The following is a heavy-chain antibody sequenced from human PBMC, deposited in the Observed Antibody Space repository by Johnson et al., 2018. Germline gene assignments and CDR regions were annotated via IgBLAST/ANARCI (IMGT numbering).Heavy chain of an antibody. Sequence: VQLQQWGAGLLKPSETLSLTCAVYGGSFSGYYWSWIRQPPGKGLEWIGEINHSGSTNYNTSLKSRVTISVDTSKNQCSMKLSAVTAADTAVYYCARRQSYYYESSGFIYHSRYFQHWGQGTRVTVSS. CDR3: ARRQSYYYESSGFIYHSRYFQH. CDR2: INHSGST. D-gene: IGHD3-22*01. CDR1: GGSFSGYY. J-gene: IGHJ1*01. V-gene: IGHV4-34*01.